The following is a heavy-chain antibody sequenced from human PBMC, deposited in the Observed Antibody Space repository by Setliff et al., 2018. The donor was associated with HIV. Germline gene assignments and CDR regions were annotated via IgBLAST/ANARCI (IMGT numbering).Heavy chain of an antibody. CDR3: SRRIYGNNPYFDY. J-gene: IGHJ4*02. CDR2: IYHNGIT. CDR1: GYAISSGYY. Sequence: SETLSLTCGVSGYAISSGYYWGWIRKPPGKGLEWIGSIYHNGITYYNPSLKSRVTISVDTSQNQFSLKLSSVTAAYTAIYYCSRRIYGNNPYFDYWSQGTLVTVSS. V-gene: IGHV4-38-2*01. D-gene: IGHD4-17*01.